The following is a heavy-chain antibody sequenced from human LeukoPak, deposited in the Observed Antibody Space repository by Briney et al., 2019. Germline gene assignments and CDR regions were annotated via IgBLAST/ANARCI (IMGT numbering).Heavy chain of an antibody. CDR1: GYSFTTYW. CDR3: ARHGGGYCRTTSCYLFDP. CDR2: IYPGDSDT. V-gene: IGHV5-51*01. D-gene: IGHD2-2*01. J-gene: IGHJ5*02. Sequence: GESLKISCKASGYSFTTYWIGWVRPMPGKGLEWMGIIYPGDSDTKYSPSFQGQVTISADKSISTASLQWSSLKASDTAMYYCARHGGGYCRTTSCYLFDPWGQGTLVTVSS.